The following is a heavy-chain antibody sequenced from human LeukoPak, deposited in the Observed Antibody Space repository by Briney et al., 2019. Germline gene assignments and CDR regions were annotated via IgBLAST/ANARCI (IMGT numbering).Heavy chain of an antibody. CDR2: IYHSGST. CDR1: GGSISSGGYY. D-gene: IGHD2-2*01. Sequence: PSETLSLTCTVSGGSISSGGYYWSWIRQPPGKGLEWIGYIYHSGSTYYNPSLKSRVTISVDRSKNQFSLKLSSVTAADTAVYYCARGYCSSTSCYAILNAFDIWGQGTMVTVSS. CDR3: ARGYCSSTSCYAILNAFDI. V-gene: IGHV4-30-2*01. J-gene: IGHJ3*02.